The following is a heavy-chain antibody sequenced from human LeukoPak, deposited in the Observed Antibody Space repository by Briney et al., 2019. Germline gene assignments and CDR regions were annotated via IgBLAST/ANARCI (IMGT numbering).Heavy chain of an antibody. D-gene: IGHD1-26*01. Sequence: PGGSLRLSCAASGFTFSSSAMNWVRQAPEKGLEWVSAIGGSGESTYYADSVKGRFTISRDNSKNTLYLQMNSLRAEDTAVYYCAKAPTWAYYYYMDVWGKGTTVTVSS. CDR1: GFTFSSSA. J-gene: IGHJ6*03. CDR3: AKAPTWAYYYYMDV. CDR2: IGGSGEST. V-gene: IGHV3-23*01.